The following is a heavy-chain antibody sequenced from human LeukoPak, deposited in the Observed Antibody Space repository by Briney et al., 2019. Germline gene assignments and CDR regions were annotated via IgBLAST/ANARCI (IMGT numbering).Heavy chain of an antibody. CDR2: IKQDGSEK. CDR1: GFTFSSYW. V-gene: IGHV3-7*02. CDR3: ARSITMVRGTPCRGAFDI. D-gene: IGHD3-10*01. J-gene: IGHJ3*02. Sequence: GGSLRLSCAASGFTFSSYWMTWVRQVPGKGLEWVANIKQDGSEKYYVDSVKGRFTISRDNAKNSLYLQMNSLRAEDTAVYYCARSITMVRGTPCRGAFDIWGQGTMVTVSS.